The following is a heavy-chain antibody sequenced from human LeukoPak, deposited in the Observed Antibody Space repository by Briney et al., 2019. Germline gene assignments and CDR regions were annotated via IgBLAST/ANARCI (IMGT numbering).Heavy chain of an antibody. J-gene: IGHJ4*02. Sequence: GGSLRLSCAASGFTVSSNYMSWVRQAPGKGLEWVAVISYDGSNKYYADSVKGRFTISRDNSKNTLYLQMNSLRAEDTAVYYCARGAYYYDSSGYYTYWGQGTLVTVSS. CDR3: ARGAYYYDSSGYYTY. D-gene: IGHD3-22*01. CDR1: GFTVSSNY. CDR2: ISYDGSNK. V-gene: IGHV3-30-3*01.